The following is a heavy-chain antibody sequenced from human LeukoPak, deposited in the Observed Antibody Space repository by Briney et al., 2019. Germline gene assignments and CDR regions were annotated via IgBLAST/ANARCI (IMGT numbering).Heavy chain of an antibody. Sequence: PGRSLRLSCAASGFTFSSYGMHWVRQAPGKGLEWVAVISYDGSNKYYADSVKGRFTISRDNSKNTLYLQMNSLRAEDTAVYYCARELPFDYWGQETLVTVSS. CDR3: ARELPFDY. D-gene: IGHD2-15*01. V-gene: IGHV3-30*03. CDR1: GFTFSSYG. CDR2: ISYDGSNK. J-gene: IGHJ4*02.